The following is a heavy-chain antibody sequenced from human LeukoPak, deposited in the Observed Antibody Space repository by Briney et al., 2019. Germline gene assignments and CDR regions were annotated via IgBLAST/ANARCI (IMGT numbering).Heavy chain of an antibody. CDR3: ARGGLTITMFGVPIIRNFDY. V-gene: IGHV3-7*01. J-gene: IGHJ4*02. D-gene: IGHD3-3*01. CDR2: IKQDETEK. CDR1: GFTFSNFW. Sequence: GGSLRLSCTASGFTFSNFWMGWVRQAPGKGLEWVANIKQDETEKFYLGSVKGRFTISRDNAKNSLYLQMNSLGAEDTAVYYCARGGLTITMFGVPIIRNFDYWGQGTQVTVSS.